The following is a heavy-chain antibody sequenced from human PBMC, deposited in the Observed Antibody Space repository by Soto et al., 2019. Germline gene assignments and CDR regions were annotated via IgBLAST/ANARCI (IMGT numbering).Heavy chain of an antibody. CDR2: ISSSSSTI. Sequence: GGSLRLSCAASGFTFSSYSMNWVRQAPGKGLEWVSYISSSSSTIYYADSVKGRFTISRDNAKNSLYLQMNSLRAEDTAVYYCARANYYGSPGDFDYWGQGPLVTVSS. D-gene: IGHD3-10*01. V-gene: IGHV3-48*01. J-gene: IGHJ4*02. CDR3: ARANYYGSPGDFDY. CDR1: GFTFSSYS.